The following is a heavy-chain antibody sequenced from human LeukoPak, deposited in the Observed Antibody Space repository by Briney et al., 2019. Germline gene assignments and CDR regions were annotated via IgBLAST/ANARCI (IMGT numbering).Heavy chain of an antibody. CDR2: ISSSSSYI. D-gene: IGHD3-22*01. J-gene: IGHJ4*02. CDR1: GFTFSSYS. CDR3: AREKYYYDSSGYYFDY. V-gene: IGHV3-21*01. Sequence: GGSLRLSCAASGFTFSSYSMNWVRQAPGKGLEWVSSISSSSSYIYYADSVKGRFTISRDKAKNSLYLQMNSLRAEDTAVYYCAREKYYYDSSGYYFDYWGQGTLVTVSS.